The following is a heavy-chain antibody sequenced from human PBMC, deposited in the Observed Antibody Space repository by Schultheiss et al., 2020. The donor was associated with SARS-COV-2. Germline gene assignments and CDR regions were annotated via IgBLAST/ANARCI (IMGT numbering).Heavy chain of an antibody. CDR1: GGSISGYY. V-gene: IGHV4-34*01. J-gene: IGHJ5*02. D-gene: IGHD4-11*01. CDR2: INHSGST. CDR3: ARGSKAGGFDP. Sequence: SETLSLTCTVSGGSISGYYWSWIRQPPGKGLEWIGEINHSGSTNYNPSLKSRVTISVDTSKNQFSLKLSSVTAADTAVYYCARGSKAGGFDPWGQGTLVTVSS.